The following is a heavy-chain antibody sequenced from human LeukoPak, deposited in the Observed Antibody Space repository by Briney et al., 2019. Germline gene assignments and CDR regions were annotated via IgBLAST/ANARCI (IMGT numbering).Heavy chain of an antibody. D-gene: IGHD3-22*01. V-gene: IGHV1-69*05. Sequence: SVKVSCKASGGTFSSYAISWVRQDPGQGLEWMGRIIPIFGTANYAQKFQGRVTITTDESTSTAYMELRSLRSEDTAVYYCARASYYYDSSGYNYYYYMDVWGKGTTVTVSS. CDR2: IIPIFGTA. CDR1: GGTFSSYA. J-gene: IGHJ6*03. CDR3: ARASYYYDSSGYNYYYYMDV.